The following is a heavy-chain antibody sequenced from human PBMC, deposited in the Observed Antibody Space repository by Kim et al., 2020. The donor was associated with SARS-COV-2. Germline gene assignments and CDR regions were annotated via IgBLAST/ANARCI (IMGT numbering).Heavy chain of an antibody. V-gene: IGHV3-23*01. CDR3: ASFGSYYSGFYCTSPSFDL. D-gene: IGHD3-22*01. CDR1: GFTFKNHG. J-gene: IGHJ4*01. CDR2: ISGRGGCT. Sequence: GGSLRLSCAASGFTFKNHGMSWVRQAPGKGLEWVSAISGRGGCTYYADSVKGRFTISRENARDTLYLQMNSLRAEDTAVYYCASFGSYYSGFYCTSPSFDLWGQGTMVTVSS.